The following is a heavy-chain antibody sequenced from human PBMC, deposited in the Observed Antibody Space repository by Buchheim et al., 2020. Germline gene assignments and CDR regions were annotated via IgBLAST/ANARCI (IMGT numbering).Heavy chain of an antibody. CDR3: AKEHYSSSWYVINYYYGMDV. CDR1: GFTFSSYA. Sequence: VQLLESGGGLVQPGGSLRLSCAASGFTFSSYAMSWVRQAPGKGLEWVSAVSGSGGSTYYADSVKGRFTISRDNSKNTLYLQMSSLRAEDTAVYYCAKEHYSSSWYVINYYYGMDVWGQGTT. V-gene: IGHV3-23*01. J-gene: IGHJ6*02. CDR2: VSGSGGST. D-gene: IGHD6-13*01.